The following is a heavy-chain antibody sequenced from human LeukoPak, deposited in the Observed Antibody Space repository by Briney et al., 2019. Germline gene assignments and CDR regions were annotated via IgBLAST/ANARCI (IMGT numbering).Heavy chain of an antibody. D-gene: IGHD3-22*01. CDR3: ARDWGYYDSSGYFVTPGYFDY. CDR1: GGSISSGDYY. Sequence: SETLSLXCTASGGSISSGDYYWSWSRQPPGKGLEWIGYIYYSGITYYNPSLKSRVTISVDTSKNQFSLKLSSVTAADTAVYYCARDWGYYDSSGYFVTPGYFDYWGQGTLVTVSS. CDR2: IYYSGIT. J-gene: IGHJ4*02. V-gene: IGHV4-30-4*08.